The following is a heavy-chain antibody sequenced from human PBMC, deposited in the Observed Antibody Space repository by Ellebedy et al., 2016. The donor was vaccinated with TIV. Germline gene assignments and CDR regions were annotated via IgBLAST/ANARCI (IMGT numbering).Heavy chain of an antibody. J-gene: IGHJ6*02. CDR3: ARDKTYYFGSGGRGNYGMDV. D-gene: IGHD3-10*01. CDR1: GFTFSSYG. Sequence: GESLKIPCAASGFTFSSYGMHWVRQAPGKGLEWMALIWYDGSNKYYADSVKGRFTISRDNYKNTLYLQMNSLRAEDTAVYYCARDKTYYFGSGGRGNYGMDVWGQGTTVTVSS. V-gene: IGHV3-33*08. CDR2: IWYDGSNK.